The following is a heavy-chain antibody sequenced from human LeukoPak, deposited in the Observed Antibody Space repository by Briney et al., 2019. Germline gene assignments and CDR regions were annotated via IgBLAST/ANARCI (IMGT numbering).Heavy chain of an antibody. Sequence: ASVKVSCKASGGTFSSYAISWVRQAPGQGLEWMGRIIPILGIANYAQKFQGRVTITADKSTSTAYMELSSLRSEDTAVYYCARDMGAQRWLQLDPHYYYGMDVWGQGTTVTVSS. CDR1: GGTFSSYA. V-gene: IGHV1-69*04. CDR3: ARDMGAQRWLQLDPHYYYGMDV. J-gene: IGHJ6*02. D-gene: IGHD5-24*01. CDR2: IIPILGIA.